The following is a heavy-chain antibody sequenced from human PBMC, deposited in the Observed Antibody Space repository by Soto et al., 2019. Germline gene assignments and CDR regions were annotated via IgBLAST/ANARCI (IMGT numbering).Heavy chain of an antibody. V-gene: IGHV3-23*01. CDR2: ISGSGGST. CDR1: GFTFSSYA. CDR3: AKGVSPYGDYYNGFDP. Sequence: EVQLLESGGGLVQPGGSLRLSCAASGFTFSSYAMSWVRQAPGKGLEWVSAISGSGGSTYYADSVKGRFTISRDNSKNTLYLQMNSLRAEDTAVYYCAKGVSPYGDYYNGFDPWGQGTLVTVSS. D-gene: IGHD4-17*01. J-gene: IGHJ5*02.